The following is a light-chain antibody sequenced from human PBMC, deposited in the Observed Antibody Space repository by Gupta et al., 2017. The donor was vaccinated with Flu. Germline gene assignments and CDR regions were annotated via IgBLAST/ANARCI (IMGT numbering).Light chain of an antibody. J-gene: IGKJ2*01. CDR3: QQSYSSPYT. V-gene: IGKV1-39*01. Sequence: DIQMTQSPSFLSASVGDRVTITCRASQSISRYLIWYQQKPGKAPKLLIYLVSSLQSGVPSRFSGGGSGPDFTLTISSLQPEDFATYYCQQSYSSPYTFGQGTKLEIK. CDR2: LVS. CDR1: QSISRY.